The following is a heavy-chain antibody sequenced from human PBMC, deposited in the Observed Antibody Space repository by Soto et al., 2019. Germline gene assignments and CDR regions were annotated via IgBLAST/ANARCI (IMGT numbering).Heavy chain of an antibody. Sequence: GGSLRLSCAASGFTFSSYWMSWVRQAPGKGLEWVANIKQDGSEKYYVDSVKGRFTISRDNAKNSLYLQMNSLRAEDTAVYYCARGTSWWLGPNREYFDYWGQGTLVTVSS. J-gene: IGHJ4*02. CDR1: GFTFSSYW. CDR3: ARGTSWWLGPNREYFDY. D-gene: IGHD2-8*02. CDR2: IKQDGSEK. V-gene: IGHV3-7*01.